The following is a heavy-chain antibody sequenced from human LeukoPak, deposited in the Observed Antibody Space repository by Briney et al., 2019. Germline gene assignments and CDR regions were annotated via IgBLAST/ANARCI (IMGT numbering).Heavy chain of an antibody. V-gene: IGHV1-8*01. Sequence: GASVKVSCKASGYTFTSYDINWVRQATGQGLEWMGWMNPNSGNTGYAQKFQGRVTMTRNTSISTAYMELSSLRSEDTAVYYCARDEDRGYCSDGSCYSGGKMDYWGQGTLVIVSS. CDR3: ARDEDRGYCSDGSCYSGGKMDY. CDR1: GYTFTSYD. J-gene: IGHJ4*02. CDR2: MNPNSGNT. D-gene: IGHD2-15*01.